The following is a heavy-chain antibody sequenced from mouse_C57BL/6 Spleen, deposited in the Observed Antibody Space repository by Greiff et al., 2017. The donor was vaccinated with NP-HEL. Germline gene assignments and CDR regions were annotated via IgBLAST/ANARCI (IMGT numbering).Heavy chain of an antibody. J-gene: IGHJ4*01. V-gene: IGHV2-5*01. CDR3: AKNWYGYPYAMDY. Sequence: QVQLQQSGPGLVQPLQSLSITCTVSGFSLTSYGVHWVRQSPGKGLEWLGVIWRGGSTDYNAAFMSRLSITKDNSKSQVFFKMNSLQADDTAIYYCAKNWYGYPYAMDYWGQGTSVTVSS. CDR2: IWRGGST. D-gene: IGHD2-2*01. CDR1: GFSLTSYG.